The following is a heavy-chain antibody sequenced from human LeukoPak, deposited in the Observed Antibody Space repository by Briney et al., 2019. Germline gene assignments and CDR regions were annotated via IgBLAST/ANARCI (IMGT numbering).Heavy chain of an antibody. D-gene: IGHD4-17*01. Sequence: GGSLRLSCTASGFTFGDYAMSWVRQAPGKGLEWVGFIRSKAYGGTTEYAASVKGRFTISRDDSKSIGYLQMNSLKTEDTAVYYCTRDNGDYFGFDYWGQGTLVTVSS. CDR3: TRDNGDYFGFDY. CDR2: IRSKAYGGTT. V-gene: IGHV3-49*04. J-gene: IGHJ4*02. CDR1: GFTFGDYA.